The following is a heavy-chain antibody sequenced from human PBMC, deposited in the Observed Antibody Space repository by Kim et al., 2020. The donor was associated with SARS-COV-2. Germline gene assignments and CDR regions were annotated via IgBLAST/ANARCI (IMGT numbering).Heavy chain of an antibody. V-gene: IGHV1-46*03. D-gene: IGHD5-12*01. CDR3: ARDPSGYDDAFDI. Sequence: SFPQKVQGRVTMTRDTSTSTVYMELSSLRSEDTALYYCARDPSGYDDAFDIWGQGTMVTVSS. J-gene: IGHJ3*02.